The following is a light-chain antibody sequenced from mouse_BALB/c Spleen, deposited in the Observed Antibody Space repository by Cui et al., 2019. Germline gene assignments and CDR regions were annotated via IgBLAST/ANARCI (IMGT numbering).Light chain of an antibody. Sequence: QIVITQSPAIMSASLGERVTMTCTASSSVSSSYLHWYQQKPGSSPKLRIYSTTNLASGVPARFSGSGSGTSYSLTISSMEAEDAATYYCHQYHRSPRTFGGGTKLEIK. V-gene: IGKV4-74*01. CDR2: STT. CDR3: HQYHRSPRT. CDR1: SSVSSSY. J-gene: IGKJ1*01.